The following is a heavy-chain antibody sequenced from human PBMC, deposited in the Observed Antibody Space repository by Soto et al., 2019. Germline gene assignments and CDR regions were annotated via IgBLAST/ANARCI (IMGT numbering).Heavy chain of an antibody. V-gene: IGHV5-51*01. CDR1: GYSFTTYW. CDR3: ARPLVAANDPRDY. Sequence: SGESLKISCKGSGYSFTTYWIGWVRQMPGKGLEWMGIIYPGDSDTGYSPSFQGQVTISADKSISTAYLQWSSLKASDTAMYYCARPLVAANDPRDYWGQGTLVTVSS. CDR2: IYPGDSDT. D-gene: IGHD5-12*01. J-gene: IGHJ4*02.